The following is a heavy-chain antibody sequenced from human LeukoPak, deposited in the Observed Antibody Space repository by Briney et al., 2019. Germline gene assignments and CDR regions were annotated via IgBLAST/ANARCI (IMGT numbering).Heavy chain of an antibody. D-gene: IGHD5-12*01. CDR1: GYTLTELS. J-gene: IGHJ4*02. CDR3: ATVVLYSGYYFDY. Sequence: ASVKVSCKVSGYTLTELSMHWVRQAPGKGLEWMGGFDPEDGATIYAQKFQGRVTMTEDTSTDTAHMELSSLRSEDTAVYYCATVVLYSGYYFDYWGQGTLVTVSS. CDR2: FDPEDGAT. V-gene: IGHV1-24*01.